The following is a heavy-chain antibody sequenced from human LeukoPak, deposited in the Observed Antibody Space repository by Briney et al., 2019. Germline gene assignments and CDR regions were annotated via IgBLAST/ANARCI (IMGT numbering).Heavy chain of an antibody. J-gene: IGHJ5*02. CDR2: IYTSGST. Sequence: PSETLSLTCTVSGGSISSGSYYWGWIRQPAGKGLEWIGRIYTSGSTNYNPSLKSRVTMSVDTSKNQFSLKLSSVTAADTAVYYCAGSRSGYSPSFDPWGQGTLVTVSS. CDR3: AGSRSGYSPSFDP. CDR1: GGSISSGSYY. D-gene: IGHD5-18*01. V-gene: IGHV4-61*02.